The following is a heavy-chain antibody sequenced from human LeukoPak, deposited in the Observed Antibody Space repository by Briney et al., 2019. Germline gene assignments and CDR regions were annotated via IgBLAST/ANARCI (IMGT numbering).Heavy chain of an antibody. V-gene: IGHV3-30-3*01. CDR2: TSYDGSKE. Sequence: GGSLRLSCGASGFIFSSYSMHWVRQAPGKGLEWVAVTSYDGSKEYYADSVKGRFTISRDNSKNSLYLQMNSLRAEDTAVYYCAKESSGGWYFDYWGQGTLVTVSS. J-gene: IGHJ4*02. D-gene: IGHD6-19*01. CDR3: AKESSGGWYFDY. CDR1: GFIFSSYS.